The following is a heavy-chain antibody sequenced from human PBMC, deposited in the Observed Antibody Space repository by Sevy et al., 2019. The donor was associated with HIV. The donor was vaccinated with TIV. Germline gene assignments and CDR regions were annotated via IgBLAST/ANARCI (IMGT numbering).Heavy chain of an antibody. CDR2: ISGSGGST. CDR3: AKHGYSSSWSYNWFDP. D-gene: IGHD6-13*01. Sequence: GGSLRLSCAASGFTFSSYAMSWVRQAPGKGLEWVSAISGSGGSTYYADSVKGRFTISRDNSKNTLYLQMNSLRAEDTAVYYCAKHGYSSSWSYNWFDPWGQRTLVTVSS. CDR1: GFTFSSYA. J-gene: IGHJ5*02. V-gene: IGHV3-23*01.